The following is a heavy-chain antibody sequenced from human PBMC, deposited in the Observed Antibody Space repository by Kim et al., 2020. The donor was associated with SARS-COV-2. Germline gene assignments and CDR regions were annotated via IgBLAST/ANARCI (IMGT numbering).Heavy chain of an antibody. Sequence: GGSLRLSCAASGFSFRTYWMSWVRQAPGKGLEWVANINQDGSQIYYVDSVKDRFTISRDNAKNSLYLQMNSLRAEDTDVYYCSRSEDYWGQGTLVTVSS. CDR1: GFSFRTYW. J-gene: IGHJ4*02. CDR2: INQDGSQI. V-gene: IGHV3-7*01. CDR3: SRSEDY.